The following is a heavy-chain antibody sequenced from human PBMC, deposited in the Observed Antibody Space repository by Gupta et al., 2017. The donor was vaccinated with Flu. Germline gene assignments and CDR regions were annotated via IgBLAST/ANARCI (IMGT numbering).Heavy chain of an antibody. CDR1: GFTFDDYA. D-gene: IGHD3-10*01. CDR2: ISWNSGSI. V-gene: IGHV3-9*01. Sequence: EVQLVESGGGLVQPGRSLRLSCAASGFTFDDYAMHWVRQAPGKGLEWVSGISWNSGSIGYADSVKGRFTISRDNAKNSLYLQMNSLRAEDTALYYCAKGRITMVRGVFWDAFDIWGQGTMVTVSS. J-gene: IGHJ3*02. CDR3: AKGRITMVRGVFWDAFDI.